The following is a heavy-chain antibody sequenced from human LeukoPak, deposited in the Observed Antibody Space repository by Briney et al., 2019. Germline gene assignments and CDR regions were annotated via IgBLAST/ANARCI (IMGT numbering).Heavy chain of an antibody. J-gene: IGHJ4*02. Sequence: GGSLRLSCAASGFTLSSYAMSWVRQGPGKGLEWVSAISVSGNTYHADSVKGRFTISRDNAKNTLYLQMNSLRAEDTAVYYCAGDPDYYDSSGYYVVYDYWGQGTLVTVSS. CDR2: ISVSGNT. V-gene: IGHV3-23*01. CDR1: GFTLSSYA. CDR3: AGDPDYYDSSGYYVVYDY. D-gene: IGHD3-22*01.